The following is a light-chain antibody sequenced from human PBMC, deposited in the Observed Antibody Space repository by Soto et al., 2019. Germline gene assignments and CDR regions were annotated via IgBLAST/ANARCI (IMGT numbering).Light chain of an antibody. J-gene: IGKJ1*01. CDR3: QYWDDYSWT. CDR2: KAS. V-gene: IGKV1-5*03. CDR1: QSITDW. Sequence: DIPMTQSPSTLSASVGDRVTITCRASQSITDWVAWYQQKPGKAPKFLIYKASNLEGGVPSRFSDSGSGTEFTLTISSVQPDDVATYYGQYWDDYSWTFGQGTKVEIK.